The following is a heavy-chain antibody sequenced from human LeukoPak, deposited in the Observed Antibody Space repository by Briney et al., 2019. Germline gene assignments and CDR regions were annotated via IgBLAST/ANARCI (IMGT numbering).Heavy chain of an antibody. V-gene: IGHV1-18*01. CDR3: ARDGHDFWSGYFYY. Sequence: ASVKVSCKASGYTFASYGISWVRQAPGQGLEWMGWISAYNGNTNYAQKLQGRVTMTTDTSTSTAYMELRSLRSDDTAVYYCARDGHDFWSGYFYYWGQGTLVTVSS. J-gene: IGHJ4*02. CDR2: ISAYNGNT. D-gene: IGHD3-3*01. CDR1: GYTFASYG.